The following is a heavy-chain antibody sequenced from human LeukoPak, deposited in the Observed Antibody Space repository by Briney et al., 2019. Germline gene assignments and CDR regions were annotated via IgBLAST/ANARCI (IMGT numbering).Heavy chain of an antibody. CDR3: AKTDSSGYYAPGGAFDI. CDR2: ISYDGSNK. V-gene: IGHV3-30-3*02. Sequence: GGSLILSCAASGFTFSSYAMHWVRQAPGKGLEWVAVISYDGSNKYYADSVKGRFTISRDNSKNTLYLQMNSLRAEDTAVYYCAKTDSSGYYAPGGAFDIWGQGTMVTVSS. CDR1: GFTFSSYA. D-gene: IGHD3-22*01. J-gene: IGHJ3*02.